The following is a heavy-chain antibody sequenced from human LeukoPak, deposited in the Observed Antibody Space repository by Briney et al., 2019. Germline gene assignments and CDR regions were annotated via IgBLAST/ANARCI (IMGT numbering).Heavy chain of an antibody. CDR3: ARKGPYFDY. CDR2: INPNSGGT. CDR1: GYTFTAYY. D-gene: IGHD3-16*01. J-gene: IGHJ4*02. Sequence: GASVKVSCKASGYTFTAYYMHWVRQAPGQGLEWMGWINPNSGGTYYSQKFQGRVTMTRDTSINTVYMELSRLRSDDTAVYYCARKGPYFDYWGQGTLVTVSS. V-gene: IGHV1-2*02.